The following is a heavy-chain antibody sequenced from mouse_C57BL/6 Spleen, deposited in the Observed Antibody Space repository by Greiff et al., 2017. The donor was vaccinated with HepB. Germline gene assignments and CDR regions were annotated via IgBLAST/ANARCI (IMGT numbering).Heavy chain of an antibody. Sequence: EVQLQQSGPELVKPGASVTISCKASGYSFTGYYMHWVKQSHGNILDWIGYIYPYNGVSSYNQKFKGKATLTVDKSSSTAYMELRSLTSEDSAVYYCARSACGSSHYAMDYWGQGTSVTVSS. CDR2: IYPYNGVS. CDR3: ARSACGSSHYAMDY. V-gene: IGHV1-31*01. D-gene: IGHD1-1*01. CDR1: GYSFTGYY. J-gene: IGHJ4*01.